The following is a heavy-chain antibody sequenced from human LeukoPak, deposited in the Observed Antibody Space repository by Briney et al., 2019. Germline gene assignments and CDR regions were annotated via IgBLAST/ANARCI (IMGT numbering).Heavy chain of an antibody. J-gene: IGHJ4*02. CDR3: ASRDYFDS. CDR1: GLTFSTKS. V-gene: IGHV3-48*02. CDR2: ITADSGTT. Sequence: GGSLRLPCALSGLTFSTKSMNWVRQAPGKGLEWVSYITADSGTTYYADSVKGRFPISRDNAKNSPYLQMNNLRDEDTAVYYCASRDYFDSWGQGTLVTVSS.